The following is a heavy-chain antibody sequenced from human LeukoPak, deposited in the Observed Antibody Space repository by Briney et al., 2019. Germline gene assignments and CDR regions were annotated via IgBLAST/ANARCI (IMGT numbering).Heavy chain of an antibody. CDR1: GFTFSSYA. Sequence: GGSLRLSCAASGFTFSSYAMSWVRQAPGKGREWVSAISGSGGSTYYADSVKGRFTISRDNSKNTLYLQMNSLRAEDTAVYYCAKGTYGAYYPDAFDIWGQGTMVTVSS. J-gene: IGHJ3*02. CDR3: AKGTYGAYYPDAFDI. V-gene: IGHV3-23*01. D-gene: IGHD3-10*01. CDR2: ISGSGGST.